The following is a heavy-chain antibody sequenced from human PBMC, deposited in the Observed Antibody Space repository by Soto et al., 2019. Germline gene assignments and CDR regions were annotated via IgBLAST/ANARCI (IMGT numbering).Heavy chain of an antibody. V-gene: IGHV5-10-1*01. CDR2: IDPFDSST. D-gene: IGHD3-3*01. CDR1: GYRFTDYF. J-gene: IGHJ4*02. CDR3: ARRDSGGYTPGGDGFDF. Sequence: ESLRISGKGSGYRFTDYFISWVRQMPGRGLEWMGRIDPFDSSTKYSPPFRGHVSISADKSISTACLQWSRLKASDTAMYYCARRDSGGYTPGGDGFDFWAQGTMVTVSS.